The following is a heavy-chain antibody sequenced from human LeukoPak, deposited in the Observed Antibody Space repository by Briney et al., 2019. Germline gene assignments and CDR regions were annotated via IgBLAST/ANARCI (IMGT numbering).Heavy chain of an antibody. CDR2: ISGSGGTT. CDR3: AKFRAASYYYYGMDV. D-gene: IGHD6-25*01. Sequence: GGSLRLSCAASGFTFSSYAMSWVRQAPGKGLEWASGISGSGGTTYYADSVKGHFTISRDNFKNTLYVQMNSLRAEDTAVYYCAKFRAASYYYYGMDVWGQGTTVTVSS. CDR1: GFTFSSYA. V-gene: IGHV3-23*01. J-gene: IGHJ6*02.